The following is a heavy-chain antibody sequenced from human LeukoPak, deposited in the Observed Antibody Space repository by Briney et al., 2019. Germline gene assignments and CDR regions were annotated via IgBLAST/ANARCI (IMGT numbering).Heavy chain of an antibody. D-gene: IGHD3-22*01. CDR1: GFTFSSCA. V-gene: IGHV4-34*01. J-gene: IGHJ3*02. Sequence: GSLRLSCAASGFTFSSCAMSWVRQAPGKGLEWIGEINHSGSTNYNPSLKSRVTISVDTSKNQFSLKLTSVTATDTAVYFCARHHDGWLRAFDIWGQGTTVTVSS. CDR2: INHSGST. CDR3: ARHHDGWLRAFDI.